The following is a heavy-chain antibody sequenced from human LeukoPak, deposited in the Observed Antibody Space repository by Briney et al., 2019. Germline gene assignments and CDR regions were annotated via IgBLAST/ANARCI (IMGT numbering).Heavy chain of an antibody. J-gene: IGHJ4*02. CDR2: INHSGST. V-gene: IGHV4-34*01. Sequence: NPSETLSLTCAVYGGSFSGYYWSWIRQPPGKGLEWIGEINHSGSTNYNPSLKSRVTVAVDTSKNQFSLKLSSVTAADTAVYYCARFVVGQWLINYWGQGALVTVSS. CDR3: ARFVVGQWLINY. D-gene: IGHD6-19*01. CDR1: GGSFSGYY.